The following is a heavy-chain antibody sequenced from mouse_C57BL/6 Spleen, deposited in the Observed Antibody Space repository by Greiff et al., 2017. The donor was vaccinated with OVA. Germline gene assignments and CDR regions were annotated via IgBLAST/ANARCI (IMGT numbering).Heavy chain of an antibody. CDR1: GYTFTSYW. CDR3: SRMERAQARFAY. Sequence: QVQLQQPGAELVMPGASVKLSCKASGYTFTSYWMHWVKQRPGQGLEWIGEIDPSDSYTNYNQKFKGKSTLTVDKSSSTAYMQLSSLTSEDSAVYYCSRMERAQARFAYWGQGTLVTVSA. J-gene: IGHJ3*01. CDR2: IDPSDSYT. D-gene: IGHD3-2*02. V-gene: IGHV1-69*01.